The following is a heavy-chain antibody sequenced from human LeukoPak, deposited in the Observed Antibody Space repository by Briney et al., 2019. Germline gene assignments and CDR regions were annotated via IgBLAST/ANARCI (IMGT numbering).Heavy chain of an antibody. Sequence: GRSLRLSCAASGFTFSSYGMHWVRQAPGKGLEWVAVISYDGSNKYYADSVKGRFTISRDNSKNTLYLQMNSLRAEDTAVYYCAKDGDYEGYFDYWGQGTLVTVSS. J-gene: IGHJ4*02. CDR2: ISYDGSNK. D-gene: IGHD4-17*01. CDR1: GFTFSSYG. V-gene: IGHV3-30*18. CDR3: AKDGDYEGYFDY.